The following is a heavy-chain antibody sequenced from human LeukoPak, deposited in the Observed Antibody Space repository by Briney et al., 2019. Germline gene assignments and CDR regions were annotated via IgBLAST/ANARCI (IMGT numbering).Heavy chain of an antibody. CDR3: VAGDWGARDSFDL. V-gene: IGHV3-7*01. J-gene: IGHJ3*01. CDR2: INQDGSQK. D-gene: IGHD2-21*02. Sequence: GGSLRLSCTASGFTFSIYWMSWVRQAPGKGLEGVANINQDGSQKYYVGSVKGRFTISSDNAKISFFLPRGSARAEDTSVYCCVAGDWGARDSFDLWGRGTMVTVSS. CDR1: GFTFSIYW.